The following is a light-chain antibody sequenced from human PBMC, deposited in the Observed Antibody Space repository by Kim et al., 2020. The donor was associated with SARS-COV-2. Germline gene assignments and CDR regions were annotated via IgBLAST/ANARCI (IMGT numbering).Light chain of an antibody. J-gene: IGLJ3*02. V-gene: IGLV3-19*01. CDR3: NSRDSSGNHQV. CDR2: GKN. Sequence: SSELTQDPAVSVALGQTVRITCQGDSLRSYYASWYQQKPGQAPVLVIYGKNNRPSGISDRFSGSSYGNTASLTITGARAEDEADFYGNSRDSSGNHQVFG. CDR1: SLRSYY.